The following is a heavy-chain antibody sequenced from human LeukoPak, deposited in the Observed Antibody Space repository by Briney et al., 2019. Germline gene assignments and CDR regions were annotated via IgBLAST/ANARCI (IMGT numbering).Heavy chain of an antibody. J-gene: IGHJ4*02. CDR2: INPNSGGT. CDR3: ARGFWELRDESDY. V-gene: IGHV1-2*02. Sequence: ASVKVSYKASGYTFTGYYMHWVRQAPGQGLEWMGWINPNSGGTNYAQKFQGRVTMTRDTSISTAYMELSRLRSDDTAVYYCARGFWELRDESDYWGQGTLVTVSS. CDR1: GYTFTGYY. D-gene: IGHD1-26*01.